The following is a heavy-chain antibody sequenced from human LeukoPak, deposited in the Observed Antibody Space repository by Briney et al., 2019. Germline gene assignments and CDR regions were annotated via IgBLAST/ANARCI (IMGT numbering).Heavy chain of an antibody. CDR2: IIPIFGTA. CDR3: ARDHTYYGSGSSNWFDP. J-gene: IGHJ5*02. D-gene: IGHD3-10*01. CDR1: GGTFSSYA. Sequence: SVTVSCKASGGTFSSYAISWVRQAPGQGLEWMGGIIPIFGTANYAQKFQGRVTITADESTSTAYMELSSLRSEDTAVYYCARDHTYYGSGSSNWFDPWGQGTLVTVSS. V-gene: IGHV1-69*13.